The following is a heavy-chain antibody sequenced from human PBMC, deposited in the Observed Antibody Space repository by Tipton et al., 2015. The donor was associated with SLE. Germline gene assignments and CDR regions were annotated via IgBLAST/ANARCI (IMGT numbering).Heavy chain of an antibody. V-gene: IGHV4-4*07. CDR2: VYSTGAT. D-gene: IGHD4-11*01. J-gene: IGHJ6*02. CDR3: ARIGYSKDDV. Sequence: TLSLTCTVSGDSITDYYWSWIRQPAGKGLEWIGRVYSTGATNYNPSLKSRVTMSADTSKNQFSLRLNSVTAADTAFYYCARIGYSKDDVWGQGTTVTVSS. CDR1: GDSITDYY.